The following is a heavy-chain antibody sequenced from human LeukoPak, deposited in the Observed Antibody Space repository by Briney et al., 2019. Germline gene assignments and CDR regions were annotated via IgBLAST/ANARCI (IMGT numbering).Heavy chain of an antibody. D-gene: IGHD6-6*01. V-gene: IGHV3-23*01. CDR3: AKGIAARAYKWFDP. CDR1: GLTFHDYA. J-gene: IGHJ5*02. Sequence: GGSLRLSCVASGLTFHDYAMHWVRQAPGKGLEWVSAISGSGGSTYYADSVKGRFTISRDNSKNTLYLQMNSLRAEDTAVYYCAKGIAARAYKWFDPWGQGTLVTVSS. CDR2: ISGSGGST.